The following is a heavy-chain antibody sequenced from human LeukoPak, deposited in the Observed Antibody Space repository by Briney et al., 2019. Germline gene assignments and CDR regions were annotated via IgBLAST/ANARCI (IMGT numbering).Heavy chain of an antibody. D-gene: IGHD6-6*01. CDR3: ARDKSIAARLRYYGMDV. CDR2: IIPILGIA. J-gene: IGHJ6*02. Sequence: SVKVSCKASGGTFSSYAISWVRQAPGQGLEWMGRIIPILGIANYAQKFQGRVTITADKSTSTAYMELSSLRSEDTAVYYCARDKSIAARLRYYGMDVWGQGTTVTVSS. V-gene: IGHV1-69*04. CDR1: GGTFSSYA.